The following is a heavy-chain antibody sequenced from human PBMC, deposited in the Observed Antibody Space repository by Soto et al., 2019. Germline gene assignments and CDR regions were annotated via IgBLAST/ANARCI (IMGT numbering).Heavy chain of an antibody. V-gene: IGHV3-48*03. J-gene: IGHJ1*01. CDR1: GFSLSNSE. CDR3: ARDRGAVAA. D-gene: IGHD6-19*01. CDR2: INCRGTSR. Sequence: PGESLRLSCTASGFSLSNSEMNWVRQAPGQGLEWVSYINCRGTSRYYAHPVESRFTISRDNAKNSLYLQMNSLRAEDTGVYYCARDRGAVAAWGQGTPVPVSS.